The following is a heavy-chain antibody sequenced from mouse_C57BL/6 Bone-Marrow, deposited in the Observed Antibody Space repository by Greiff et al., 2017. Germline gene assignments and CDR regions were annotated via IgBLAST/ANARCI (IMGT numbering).Heavy chain of an antibody. CDR2: IHPNSGST. Sequence: VQLQQPGAELVKPGASVKLSCKASGYTFTSYWMHWVKQRPGQGLEWIGMIHPNSGSTNYNEKFKSKATLTVDKSSSTAYMQLSSLTSADSAVFYCAREEDDYAMDYWGQGTSVTVSS. J-gene: IGHJ4*01. CDR1: GYTFTSYW. V-gene: IGHV1-64*01. CDR3: AREEDDYAMDY.